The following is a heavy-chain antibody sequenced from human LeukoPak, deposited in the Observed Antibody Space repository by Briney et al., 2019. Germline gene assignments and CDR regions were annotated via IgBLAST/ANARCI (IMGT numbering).Heavy chain of an antibody. V-gene: IGHV1-69*04. CDR3: ARDFGHSGYAYDDY. Sequence: GASVKVSCKASGGTFSSYAISWVRQAPGQGLEWMGRIIPILGIANYAQKFQGRVTITADKSTSTAYMELSSLRSEDTAVYYCARDFGHSGYAYDDYWGQGTLVTVSS. CDR2: IIPILGIA. J-gene: IGHJ4*02. D-gene: IGHD5-12*01. CDR1: GGTFSSYA.